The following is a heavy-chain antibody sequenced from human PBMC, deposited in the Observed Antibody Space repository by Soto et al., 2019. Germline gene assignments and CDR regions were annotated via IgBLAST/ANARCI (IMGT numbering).Heavy chain of an antibody. V-gene: IGHV3-30*18. CDR2: ISYDGSNK. CDR1: GFTFSSYG. CDR3: AKDLRYFDLQYYYGMDV. Sequence: PGGSLRLSCAASGFTFSSYGMHWVRQAPGKGLEWVAVISYDGSNKYYADSVKGRFTISRDNSKNTLYLQMNSLRAEDTAVYYCAKDLRYFDLQYYYGMDVWGQGTTVTVSS. D-gene: IGHD3-9*01. J-gene: IGHJ6*02.